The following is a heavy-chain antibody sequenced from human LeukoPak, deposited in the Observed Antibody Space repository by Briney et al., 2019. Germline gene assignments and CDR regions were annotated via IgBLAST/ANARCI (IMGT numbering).Heavy chain of an antibody. V-gene: IGHV4-30-4*08. J-gene: IGHJ4*02. CDR2: IYYSGST. CDR3: AREGSGIY. CDR1: GGSISSSDYY. Sequence: SETLSLTCTVSGGSISSSDYYWSWIRQPPGKGLEWIGYIYYSGSTFYNPSLKSRVTISVDTSKNQFSLKLSSVTAVDTAVYYCAREGSGIYWGQGTLVTVSS. D-gene: IGHD2-15*01.